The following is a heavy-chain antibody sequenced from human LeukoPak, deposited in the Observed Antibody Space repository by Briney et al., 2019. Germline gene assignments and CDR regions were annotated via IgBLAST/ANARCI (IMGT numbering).Heavy chain of an antibody. Sequence: ASVKVSCKVSGYTLTELSMHWVRQATGQGLEWMGWMNPNSGNTGYAQKFQGRVTMTRNTSISTAYMELSSLRSEDTAVYYCARGGLDGDYFDYWGQGTLVTVSS. CDR3: ARGGLDGDYFDY. CDR2: MNPNSGNT. D-gene: IGHD4-17*01. J-gene: IGHJ4*02. CDR1: GYTLTELS. V-gene: IGHV1-8*01.